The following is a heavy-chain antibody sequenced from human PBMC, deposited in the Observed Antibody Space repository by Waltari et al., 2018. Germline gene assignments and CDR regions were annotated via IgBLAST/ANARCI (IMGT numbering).Heavy chain of an antibody. Sequence: QVQLVQSGAEVKKPGASVKVSCKASGYTFTGYYMHWVRQAPGQGLEWMGRINPNSGGTNYAQKFQGRVTMTRNTSISTAYMELSSLRSEDTAVYYCARWTRALGAFDIWGQGTMVTVSS. J-gene: IGHJ3*02. CDR1: GYTFTGYY. CDR3: ARWTRALGAFDI. V-gene: IGHV1-2*06. CDR2: INPNSGGT.